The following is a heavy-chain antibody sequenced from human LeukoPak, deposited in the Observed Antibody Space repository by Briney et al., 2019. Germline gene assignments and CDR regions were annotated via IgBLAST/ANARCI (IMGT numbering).Heavy chain of an antibody. Sequence: AGGSLRLSCAVSGFTFDDYAMHWVRQAPGKGLEWVSLISGDGGSTYYADSVKGRFTISRDNSKNSLYLQMNSLRTEDTALYYCAKDQKPPSGSYSYYYGMDVWGQGTTVTVSS. CDR2: ISGDGGST. J-gene: IGHJ6*02. V-gene: IGHV3-43*02. CDR3: AKDQKPPSGSYSYYYGMDV. CDR1: GFTFDDYA. D-gene: IGHD1-26*01.